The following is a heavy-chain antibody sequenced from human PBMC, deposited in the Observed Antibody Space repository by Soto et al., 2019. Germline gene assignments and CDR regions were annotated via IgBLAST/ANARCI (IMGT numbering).Heavy chain of an antibody. J-gene: IGHJ3*02. CDR3: ARDGAVVRKIAI. CDR2: IYYSGST. D-gene: IGHD3-3*01. V-gene: IGHV4-30-4*01. Sequence: PWETLALTCTVSGGSISSGDYYWSWIRQPPGKGLEWIGYIYYSGSTYYNPSLKSRVTISVDTSKNQFYLKLSSLTAADTAVYYCARDGAVVRKIAIWGQGTTVPVS. CDR1: GGSISSGDYY.